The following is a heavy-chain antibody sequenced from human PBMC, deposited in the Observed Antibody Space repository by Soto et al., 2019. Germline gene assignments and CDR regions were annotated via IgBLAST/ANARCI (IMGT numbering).Heavy chain of an antibody. Sequence: VHLVESGGGVVQPGRSLRLSCAASGFTFSNYAMHWVRQAPGKGLEWLAVISDDGNKEQLADSVKGRFTISRDNSKNTLYLQINSLRDEDTAVYQCVASALSFDYWGQGTLVTVPS. CDR2: ISDDGNKE. CDR3: VASALSFDY. D-gene: IGHD3-16*02. J-gene: IGHJ4*02. CDR1: GFTFSNYA. V-gene: IGHV3-30-3*01.